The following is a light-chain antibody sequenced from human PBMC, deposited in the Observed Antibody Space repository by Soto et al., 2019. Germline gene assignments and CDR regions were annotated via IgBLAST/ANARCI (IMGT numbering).Light chain of an antibody. V-gene: IGLV1-44*01. CDR1: RSNIGSQV. J-gene: IGLJ2*01. CDR3: ATWDDNVDGPV. CDR2: NNN. Sequence: QSVLTQPPSASGAPGQRVTISCSGTRSNIGSQVVQWFQHLPGTAPKLLIQNNNERPSGVPDRFSSSKSGTSASLAISGLQSEDEGDYYCATWDDNVDGPVFGGGTKLTVL.